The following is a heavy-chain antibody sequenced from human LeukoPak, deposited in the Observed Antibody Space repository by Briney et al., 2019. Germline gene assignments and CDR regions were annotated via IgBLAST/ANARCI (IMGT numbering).Heavy chain of an antibody. Sequence: GGSLRLSCAVSGFTVSSSYMSWVRQAPGKGLEWVSVIYSGGSIYYADSVKGRFTISRDNSKNTLYLQMNSLRAEDTAVYYCASTRHGGLTMVRGTQDYWGQGTLVTVSS. CDR1: GFTVSSSY. V-gene: IGHV3-53*01. J-gene: IGHJ4*02. CDR2: IYSGGSI. CDR3: ASTRHGGLTMVRGTQDY. D-gene: IGHD3-10*01.